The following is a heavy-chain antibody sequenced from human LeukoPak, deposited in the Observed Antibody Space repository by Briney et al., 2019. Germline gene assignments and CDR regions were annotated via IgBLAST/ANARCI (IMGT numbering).Heavy chain of an antibody. V-gene: IGHV3-23*01. Sequence: GGSLRLSCAASGFTFSSYAMSWVRQAPGKGLEWVSATSGSGGSTYYADSVKGRFTISRDNSKNTLYLQMNSLRAEDTAVYYCAKDHSGSGYFDYWGQGTLVTVSS. CDR3: AKDHSGSGYFDY. CDR1: GFTFSSYA. CDR2: TSGSGGST. J-gene: IGHJ4*02. D-gene: IGHD6-25*01.